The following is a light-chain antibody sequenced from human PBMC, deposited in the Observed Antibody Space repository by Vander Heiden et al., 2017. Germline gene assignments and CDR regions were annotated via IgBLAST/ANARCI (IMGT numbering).Light chain of an antibody. J-gene: IGLJ3*02. CDR3: QSADSRGNYPWV. CDR1: ALPKQY. Sequence: SYELTQPPSLSVSPGQTARITCSGDALPKQYAYWYQQKPGQAPVLVIYKDSERHQGITERFSGSSSGTTVTVTISGVQAEDEADYYCQSADSRGNYPWVFGGGTKLTVL. CDR2: KDS. V-gene: IGLV3-25*03.